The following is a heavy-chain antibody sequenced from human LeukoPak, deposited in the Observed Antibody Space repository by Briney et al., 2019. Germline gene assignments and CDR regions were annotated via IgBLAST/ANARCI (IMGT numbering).Heavy chain of an antibody. CDR2: IYPGDSDT. CDR1: GYSFTSYW. D-gene: IGHD5-24*01. CDR3: ARTVEMATIVGYFDY. V-gene: IGHV5-51*01. Sequence: GGSLRLSCKGSGYSFTSYWIGWVRQMPGKGLEWMGIIYPGDSDTRYSPSFQGQVTISADKSISTAYLQWSSLKAPDTAMYYCARTVEMATIVGYFDYWGQGTLVTVSS. J-gene: IGHJ4*02.